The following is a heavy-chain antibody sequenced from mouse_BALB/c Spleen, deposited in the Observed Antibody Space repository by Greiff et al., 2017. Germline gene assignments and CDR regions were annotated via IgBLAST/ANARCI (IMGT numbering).Heavy chain of an antibody. CDR3: ARKESWFAY. CDR1: GYTFTSYT. V-gene: IGHV1-4*02. J-gene: IGHJ3*01. Sequence: QVQLQQSAAELARPGASVKMSCKASGYTFTSYTMHWVKQRPGQGLEWIGYINPSSGYTEYNQKFKDKTTLTADKSSSTAYMQLSSLTSEDSAVYYCARKESWFAYWGQGTLVTVSA. CDR2: INPSSGYT.